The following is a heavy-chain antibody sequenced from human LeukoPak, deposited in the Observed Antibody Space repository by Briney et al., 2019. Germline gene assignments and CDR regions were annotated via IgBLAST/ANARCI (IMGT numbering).Heavy chain of an antibody. V-gene: IGHV1-24*01. CDR1: GYTLTQLS. D-gene: IGHD1-14*01. CDR2: FDPEDGET. Sequence: ASVKVSCKVSGYTLTQLSMHWVRQAPGKGLEWMGGFDPEDGETIYAQKFQGRVTMTEDTSTDTAYMELSSLRSEDTAVYYCATDREPPGAFDIWGQGTMVTVSS. J-gene: IGHJ3*02. CDR3: ATDREPPGAFDI.